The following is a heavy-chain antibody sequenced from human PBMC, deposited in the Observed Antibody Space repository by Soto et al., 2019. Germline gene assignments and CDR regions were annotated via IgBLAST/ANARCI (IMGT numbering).Heavy chain of an antibody. V-gene: IGHV1-18*04. CDR1: GYTFTSYG. J-gene: IGHJ3*02. CDR2: ISAYNGNT. Sequence: GASVKVSCKASGYTFTSYGISWVRQAPGQGLEWMGWISAYNGNTNYAQKLQGRVTMTTDTSTSTAYMELRSLRSDDTAVYYCARDQAAAGDDAFAIWGQGTMVTVSS. D-gene: IGHD6-13*01. CDR3: ARDQAAAGDDAFAI.